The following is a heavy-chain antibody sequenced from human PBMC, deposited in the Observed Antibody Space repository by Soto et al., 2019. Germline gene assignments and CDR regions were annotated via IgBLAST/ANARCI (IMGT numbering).Heavy chain of an antibody. D-gene: IGHD6-25*01. J-gene: IGHJ5*02. CDR3: ARSHSSGWHWFDP. CDR2: ISVNGNNI. CDR1: GFTFSSYP. Sequence: QVQLVESGGGVVQPGRSLRLSCAASGFTFSSYPMHWVRQAPGKGPEWVAVISVNGNNIHYGDSVKGRFTISRDNSKNTLYLQMSSLRVEDTAVDYCARSHSSGWHWFDPWGQGTLVTVSS. V-gene: IGHV3-30-3*01.